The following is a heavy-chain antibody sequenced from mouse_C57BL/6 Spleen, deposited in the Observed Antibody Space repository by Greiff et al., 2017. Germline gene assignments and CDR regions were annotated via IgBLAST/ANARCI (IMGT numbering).Heavy chain of an antibody. V-gene: IGHV1-80*01. D-gene: IGHD3-3*01. Sequence: VKLVESGAELVKPGASVKISCKASGYAFSSYWMNWVKQRPGKGLEWIGQIYPGDGDTNYNGKFKGKATLTADKSSSTAYMQLSSLTSEDSAVYFCARGRRGSFDYWGQGTTLTVSS. J-gene: IGHJ2*01. CDR2: IYPGDGDT. CDR1: GYAFSSYW. CDR3: ARGRRGSFDY.